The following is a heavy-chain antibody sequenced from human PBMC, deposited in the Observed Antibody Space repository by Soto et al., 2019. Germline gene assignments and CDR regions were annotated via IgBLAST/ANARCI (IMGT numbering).Heavy chain of an antibody. CDR3: AGGSSSAWIDF. J-gene: IGHJ4*02. V-gene: IGHV4-39*01. CDR2: IYNGGGNT. CDR1: VDSITGYHYY. Sequence: PSETLSLTCTVSVDSITGYHYYWCWIRQAPGKGLEWVGSIYNGGGNTYYSPSLKSRVTISVDTSNNQFFLRLNSVTATDTAVYFCAGGSSSAWIDFWGQGTLVTVSS. D-gene: IGHD6-25*01.